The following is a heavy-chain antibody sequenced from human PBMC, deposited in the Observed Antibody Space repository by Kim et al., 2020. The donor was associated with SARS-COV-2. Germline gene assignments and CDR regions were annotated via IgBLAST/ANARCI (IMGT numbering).Heavy chain of an antibody. Sequence: GGSLRLSCAASGFTFSSYAMHWVRQAPGKGLEWVAVISYDGSNKYYADSVKGRFTISRDNSKNTLYLQMNSLRAEDTAVYYCASLSFSGSPFDYWGLGT. D-gene: IGHD6-25*01. V-gene: IGHV3-30*03. CDR3: ASLSFSGSPFDY. J-gene: IGHJ4*02. CDR1: GFTFSSYA. CDR2: ISYDGSNK.